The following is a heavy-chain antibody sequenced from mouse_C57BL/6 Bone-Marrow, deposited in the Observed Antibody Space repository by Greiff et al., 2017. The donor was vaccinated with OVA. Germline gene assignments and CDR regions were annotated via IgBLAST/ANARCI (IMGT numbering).Heavy chain of an antibody. V-gene: IGHV1-64*01. CDR1: GYTFTSYW. CDR3: ARFRARGGSY. D-gene: IGHD1-1*02. J-gene: IGHJ2*01. Sequence: QVQLQQPGAELVKPGASVKLSCKASGYTFTSYWMHWVKQRPGQGLEWIGMIHPNSGSTNYNEKFKSKATLTVDKSSSIAYMQLSSLTAEDSAVYYCARFRARGGSYWGQGTTLTVSA. CDR2: IHPNSGST.